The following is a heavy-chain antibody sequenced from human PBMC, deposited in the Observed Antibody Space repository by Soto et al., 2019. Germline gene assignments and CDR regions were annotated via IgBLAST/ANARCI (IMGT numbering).Heavy chain of an antibody. CDR1: GFTLSSYA. CDR2: ISGSGGST. V-gene: IGHV3-23*01. Sequence: EVQLLESGGGLVQPGGSLRLSCAASGFTLSSYAMSWVRQAPGKGLEWVSAISGSGGSTYYADSVKGRFTISRDNSKNTLDPQMNSLRAEDTAVYYCAKDPSPYGDYSNWFDPWGQGTLVTVSS. J-gene: IGHJ5*02. D-gene: IGHD4-17*01. CDR3: AKDPSPYGDYSNWFDP.